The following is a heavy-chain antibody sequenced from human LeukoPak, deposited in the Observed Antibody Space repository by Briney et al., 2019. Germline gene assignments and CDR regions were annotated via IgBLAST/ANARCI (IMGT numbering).Heavy chain of an antibody. Sequence: SSETLSLTCTVSGGSISSGGYYWSWIRQHPGKGLEWIGYIYYSGSTNYNPSLKSRVTISVDTSRNQFSLKLSAVTAADTAVYYCARHGYSYGYMGEKYYYYYMDVWGKGATVTVSS. D-gene: IGHD5-18*01. CDR3: ARHGYSYGYMGEKYYYYYMDV. J-gene: IGHJ6*03. CDR2: IYYSGST. V-gene: IGHV4-61*08. CDR1: GGSISSGGYY.